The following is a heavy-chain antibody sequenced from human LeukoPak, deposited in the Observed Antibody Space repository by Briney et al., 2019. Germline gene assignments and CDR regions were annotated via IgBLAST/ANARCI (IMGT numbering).Heavy chain of an antibody. V-gene: IGHV4-59*01. CDR3: TRGSIAYYYMDA. CDR1: GGSISSYY. CDR2: IYYSGST. J-gene: IGHJ6*03. D-gene: IGHD3-22*01. Sequence: SETLSLTCTVSGGSISSYYWSWIRQPPGKGLEWIGNIYYSGSTNYNPSLKSRVTISVDTSKNQFSLKLSSVTAADTAVYYCTRGSIAYYYMDAWGKGTTVTISS.